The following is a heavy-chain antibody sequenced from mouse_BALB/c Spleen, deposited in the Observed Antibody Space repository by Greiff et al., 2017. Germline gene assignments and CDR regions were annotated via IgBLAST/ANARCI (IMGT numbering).Heavy chain of an antibody. V-gene: IGHV5-6-5*01. Sequence: EVNLVESGGGLVKPGGSLKLSCAASGFTFSSYAMSWVRQTPEKRLEWVASISSGGSTYYPDSVKGRFTISRDNARNILYLQMSSLRSEDTAMYYCARDHYGSRYFDVWGAGTTVTVSS. J-gene: IGHJ1*01. CDR2: ISSGGST. D-gene: IGHD1-1*01. CDR3: ARDHYGSRYFDV. CDR1: GFTFSSYA.